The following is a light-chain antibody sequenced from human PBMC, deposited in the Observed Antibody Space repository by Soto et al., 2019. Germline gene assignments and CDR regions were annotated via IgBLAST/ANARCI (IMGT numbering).Light chain of an antibody. CDR2: LNSDGSH. Sequence: QLVLTQSPSASASLGASVKLTCTLSSGHSSYAIAWHQQQPEKGPRYLMKLNSDGSHSKGDGIPDRFSGSSSGAERYLTISSLQSGDEADYYCQTWGTAPGVFGGGTKLTVL. J-gene: IGLJ2*01. CDR3: QTWGTAPGV. V-gene: IGLV4-69*01. CDR1: SGHSSYA.